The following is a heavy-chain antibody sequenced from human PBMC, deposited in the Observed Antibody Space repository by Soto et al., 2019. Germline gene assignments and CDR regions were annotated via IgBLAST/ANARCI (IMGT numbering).Heavy chain of an antibody. J-gene: IGHJ6*02. V-gene: IGHV1-2*02. CDR1: GYTFSGYY. Sequence: ASVKVSCKASGYTFSGYYIHWLRQAPGQGLEWLGWINPNSGGTNYAQKFQGRVTVTRDTPTSTAYMELSRLTSDDTAVYYCARSLTEGYCTITGCYTRPLYGMDVWGQGTTVTVSS. CDR3: ARSLTEGYCTITGCYTRPLYGMDV. D-gene: IGHD2-2*02. CDR2: INPNSGGT.